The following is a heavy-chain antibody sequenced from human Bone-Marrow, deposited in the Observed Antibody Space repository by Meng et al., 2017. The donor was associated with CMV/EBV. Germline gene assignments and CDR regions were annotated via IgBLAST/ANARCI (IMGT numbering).Heavy chain of an antibody. V-gene: IGHV3-21*01. CDR1: GFTFSSYR. D-gene: IGHD3-10*01. CDR3: ARDIRGSDYYYGVDV. CDR2: ISSTSDYI. Sequence: GESLKISCAAFGFTFSSYRMNWVRQAPGKGLEWVSYISSTSDYIGYADSVKGRFTISRDNARNSLLLQMNSLRVEDTAVYYCARDIRGSDYYYGVDVWGQGTTVTVSS. J-gene: IGHJ6*02.